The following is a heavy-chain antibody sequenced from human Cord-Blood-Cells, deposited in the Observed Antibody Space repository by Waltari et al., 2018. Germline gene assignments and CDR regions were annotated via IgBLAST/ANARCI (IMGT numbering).Heavy chain of an antibody. V-gene: IGHV3-30*02. J-gene: IGHJ4*02. D-gene: IGHD6-13*01. CDR1: GFTFSSYG. Sequence: QVQLVESGGGVVQPGGSLRLSCAASGFTFSSYGMHGVRQAPGKGLEWVAFIRYDGSNKYYADSVKGRFTISRDNSKNTLYLQMNSLRAEDTAVYYCAKDRTGYSSSWTLIDYWGQGTLVTVSS. CDR3: AKDRTGYSSSWTLIDY. CDR2: IRYDGSNK.